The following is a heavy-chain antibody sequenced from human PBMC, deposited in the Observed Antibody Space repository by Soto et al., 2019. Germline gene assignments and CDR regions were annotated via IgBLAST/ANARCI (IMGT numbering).Heavy chain of an antibody. J-gene: IGHJ4*02. Sequence: PSETLSLTCTVSGGSISSGGYYWSWIRQHPGKGLEWIGYIYYSGSTYYNPSLKSRVTISVDTSKNQFSLKLSSVTAADTAVYYCNGGKQKIVDYWGQGTLVTISS. D-gene: IGHD2-15*01. CDR1: GGSISSGGYY. CDR3: NGGKQKIVDY. CDR2: IYYSGST. V-gene: IGHV4-31*03.